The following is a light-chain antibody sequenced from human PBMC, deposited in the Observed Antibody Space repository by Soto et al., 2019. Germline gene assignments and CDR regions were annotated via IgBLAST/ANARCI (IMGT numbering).Light chain of an antibody. CDR3: QQRSSWIT. Sequence: EIVLTQSPATLSLSPGERATLSCRASQSISHYLVWYQQKPGQAPRLLIYDVSKRATGIPARFTGSGSGTDFTLTISSLEPEDFAVYYCQQRSSWITFGQGTRLEMK. CDR2: DVS. CDR1: QSISHY. V-gene: IGKV3-11*01. J-gene: IGKJ5*01.